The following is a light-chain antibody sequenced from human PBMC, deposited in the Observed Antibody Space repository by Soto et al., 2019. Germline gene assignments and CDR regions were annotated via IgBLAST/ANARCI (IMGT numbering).Light chain of an antibody. J-gene: IGKJ1*01. CDR2: KAS. CDR1: QSLRNW. CDR3: QQYDTHSWT. V-gene: IGKV1-5*03. Sequence: DIQMTQSPSTLSASVGDRVTITCRASQSLRNWLAWYQQKPGKAPKLLIYKASSVESGFPSRFSGSGSGAEFTLTINGLQPDDFATYYCQQYDTHSWTFGQGTKVEIK.